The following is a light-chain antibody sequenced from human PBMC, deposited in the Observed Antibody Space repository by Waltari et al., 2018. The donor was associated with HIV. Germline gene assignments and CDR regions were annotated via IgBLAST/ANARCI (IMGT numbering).Light chain of an antibody. J-gene: IGKJ4*01. CDR3: QQTYNLPLT. V-gene: IGKV1-39*01. Sequence: DVKLTQSPSSLSASVGDRVTFTCRASQSIGDSLNWFQVKPNKAPKFLIYGASYLQTGVPTRFRGSRSGTDFTLIIVNLQPEDFATYYCQQTYNLPLTFGGGTNV. CDR2: GAS. CDR1: QSIGDS.